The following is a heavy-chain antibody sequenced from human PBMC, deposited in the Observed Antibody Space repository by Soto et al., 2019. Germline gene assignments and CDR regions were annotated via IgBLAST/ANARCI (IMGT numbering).Heavy chain of an antibody. V-gene: IGHV3-48*02. CDR1: GFTFSNAW. Sequence: GSLRLSCAASGFTFSNAWMNWVRQAPGRGLEWISYITGSSRTIYYADSVKGRFTISRDNAKNSLYLQMNSLRDEDTAVYYCARDSTRGFGMDVWGQGTTVTVSS. CDR2: ITGSSRTI. D-gene: IGHD1-26*01. CDR3: ARDSTRGFGMDV. J-gene: IGHJ6*02.